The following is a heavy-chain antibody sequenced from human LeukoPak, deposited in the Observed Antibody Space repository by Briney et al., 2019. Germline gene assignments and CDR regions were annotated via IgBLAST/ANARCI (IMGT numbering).Heavy chain of an antibody. CDR2: IYPGDSDT. J-gene: IGHJ4*02. Sequence: GESLQISCQGSGYSFTSYWIGWARQMPGKGLEWMGIIYPGDSDTRYSPSFQGQVTISADKSISTAYLQWSSLKASDTAMYYCARHTFEMATIADYWGQGTLVTVSS. CDR1: GYSFTSYW. V-gene: IGHV5-51*01. CDR3: ARHTFEMATIADY. D-gene: IGHD5-24*01.